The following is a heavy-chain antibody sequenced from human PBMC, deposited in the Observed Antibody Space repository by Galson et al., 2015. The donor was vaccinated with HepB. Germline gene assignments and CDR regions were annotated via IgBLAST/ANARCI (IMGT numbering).Heavy chain of an antibody. J-gene: IGHJ4*02. V-gene: IGHV3-23*01. Sequence: SLRLSCAASGFTFSSYAMSWVRQAPGKGLEWVSAISGSGGSTYYADSVKGRFTISRDNSKNTLYLQMNSLRAEDTAVYYCARDMERAYYDSSGYFAPSFDYWGQGTLVTVSS. CDR2: ISGSGGST. CDR3: ARDMERAYYDSSGYFAPSFDY. CDR1: GFTFSSYA. D-gene: IGHD3-22*01.